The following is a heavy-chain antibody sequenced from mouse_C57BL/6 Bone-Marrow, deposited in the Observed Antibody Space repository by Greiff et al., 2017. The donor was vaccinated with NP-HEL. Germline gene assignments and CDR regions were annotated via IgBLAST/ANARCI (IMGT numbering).Heavy chain of an antibody. V-gene: IGHV2-9-1*01. CDR3: ARKPTLVGSYGYFDV. CDR2: IWTGGGT. Sequence: VHLVESGPGLVAPSQSLSITCTVSGFSLTSYAISWVRQPPGKGLAWLGVIWTGGGTNYNSALKSRMSISKDNSKSQVFLKMNSLQTDDTARYYCARKPTLVGSYGYFDVWGTGTTVTVSS. D-gene: IGHD2-12*01. CDR1: GFSLTSYA. J-gene: IGHJ1*03.